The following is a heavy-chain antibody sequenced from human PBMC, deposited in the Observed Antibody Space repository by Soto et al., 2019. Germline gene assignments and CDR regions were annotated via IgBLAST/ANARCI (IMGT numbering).Heavy chain of an antibody. Sequence: SETLSLTCAISGDSVSSNSAAWNWIRQSPSRGLEWLGRTYFRSRWYYDYAVSVKSRITINPDTSKNQFSLQLNSVTPEDTAVYYCARDLPPHINGIPSWIDPWGQGTLVTVSS. V-gene: IGHV6-1*01. CDR1: GDSVSSNSAA. CDR3: ARDLPPHINGIPSWIDP. D-gene: IGHD1-20*01. J-gene: IGHJ5*02. CDR2: TYFRSRWYY.